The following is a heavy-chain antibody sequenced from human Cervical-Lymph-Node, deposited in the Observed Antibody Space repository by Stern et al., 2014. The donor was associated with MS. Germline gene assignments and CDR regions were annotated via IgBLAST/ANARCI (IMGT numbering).Heavy chain of an antibody. J-gene: IGHJ4*02. CDR1: GFTFSNFA. CDR2: ISTDGSAT. Sequence: QVQLVQSGGGVVQPGRSLRLSCAASGFTFSNFAMHWLRQSPDKGLQWLAAISTDGSATNYADSVKGRFTISRDNSKNTLYLEMNSLTTEDTAVFYCARDLGYWGQGTLVTVSS. CDR3: ARDLGY. V-gene: IGHV3-30-3*01.